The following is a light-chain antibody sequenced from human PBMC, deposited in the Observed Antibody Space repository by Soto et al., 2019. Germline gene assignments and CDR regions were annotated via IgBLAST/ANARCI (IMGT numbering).Light chain of an antibody. Sequence: IVLTQSPGTLSLSPGERATLSCRASQSLSTNYLSWHQQKPGQPPRLLIYRTSSKATGIPDRFSGSWSGTYFTLTISRLEPEDFAVYYCQQYVKSPHTFGQGTRLEIK. J-gene: IGKJ5*01. V-gene: IGKV3-20*01. CDR1: QSLSTNY. CDR3: QQYVKSPHT. CDR2: RTS.